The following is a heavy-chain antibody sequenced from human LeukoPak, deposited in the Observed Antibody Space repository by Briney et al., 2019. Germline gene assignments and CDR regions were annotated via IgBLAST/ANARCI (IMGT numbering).Heavy chain of an antibody. V-gene: IGHV3-30*02. D-gene: IGHD1-20*01. CDR3: ARHLHTWNGAYYYVDV. CDR2: IRYDGSNK. J-gene: IGHJ6*03. CDR1: GFTFSSYG. Sequence: PGGSLRLPCAASGFTFSSYGMHWVRQAPGKRLEWVAFIRYDGSNKYYADSVKGRFTISRDNSKNTLYLQMNSLRAEDTAVYYCARHLHTWNGAYYYVDVWGKGTTVTISS.